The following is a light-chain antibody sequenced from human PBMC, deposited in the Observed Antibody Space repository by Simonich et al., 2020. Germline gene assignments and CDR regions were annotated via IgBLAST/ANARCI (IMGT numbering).Light chain of an antibody. Sequence: QSALTQPASVSGSPGQSITISCTGTSSDVGGYNYVSCYQQHPGKAPKLMIHDVSKRPSGVSNRFSGSKSGNTASLTISGLQAEDEADYYCSSYTSSSTLVFGGGTKLTVL. CDR2: DVS. V-gene: IGLV2-14*01. CDR3: SSYTSSSTLV. J-gene: IGLJ2*01. CDR1: SSDVGGYNY.